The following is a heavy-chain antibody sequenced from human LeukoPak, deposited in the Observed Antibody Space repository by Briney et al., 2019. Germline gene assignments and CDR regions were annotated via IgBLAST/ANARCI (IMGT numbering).Heavy chain of an antibody. CDR3: ARSLDLDSSGSCWFDP. J-gene: IGHJ5*02. CDR2: IYYNGST. CDR1: GGSISSSSYY. D-gene: IGHD3-22*01. V-gene: IGHV4-39*07. Sequence: SETLSLTCTVSGGSISSSSYYWGWIRQPPGKGLEWIGSIYYNGSTYYNPSLKSRVSISVDTSKNQFSLKLSSVTAADTAVYYCARSLDLDSSGSCWFDPWGQGTLVTVSS.